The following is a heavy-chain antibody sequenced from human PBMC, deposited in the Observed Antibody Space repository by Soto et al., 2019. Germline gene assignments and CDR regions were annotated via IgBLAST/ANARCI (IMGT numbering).Heavy chain of an antibody. V-gene: IGHV1-18*01. CDR1: DYTFSNFG. CDR2: ISAYNGNT. J-gene: IGHJ6*02. CDR3: ARDRGSCTNGVCYTDDYYGMDV. D-gene: IGHD2-8*01. Sequence: GASVKVSCTASDYTFSNFGISWVRQAPGQGLEWMGWISAYNGNTNYPQKFQGRVTMTTDTSTSTAYMELRSLRSDDTAVYYCARDRGSCTNGVCYTDDYYGMDVWGQGTTVTVSS.